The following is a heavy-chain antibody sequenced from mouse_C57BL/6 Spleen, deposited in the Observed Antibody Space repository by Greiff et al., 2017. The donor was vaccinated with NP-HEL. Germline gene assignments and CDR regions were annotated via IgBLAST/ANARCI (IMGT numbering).Heavy chain of an antibody. V-gene: IGHV1-19*01. CDR2: INPYNGGT. CDR1: GYTFTDYY. Sequence: EVQLQQSGPVLVKPGASVKMSCKASGYTFTDYYMNWVKQSHGKSLEWIGVINPYNGGTSYNQKFKGKATLTVDKSSSTAYMELNSLTSEDSAVYYCARWGTDSDYYAMDYWGQGTSVTVSS. CDR3: ARWGTDSDYYAMDY. J-gene: IGHJ4*01. D-gene: IGHD2-14*01.